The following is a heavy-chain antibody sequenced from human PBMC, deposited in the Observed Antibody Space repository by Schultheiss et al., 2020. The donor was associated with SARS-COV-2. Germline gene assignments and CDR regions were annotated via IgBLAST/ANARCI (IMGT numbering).Heavy chain of an antibody. J-gene: IGHJ4*02. CDR3: ARDKYYYDSTSSLFDY. Sequence: GGSLRLSCAASGFTFSSYSMNWVRQAPGKGLEWVAVIWYDGSNKYYADSVKGRFTISRDNSKNMLYLQMNSLRAEDTAVYYCARDKYYYDSTSSLFDYWGQGTLVTVSS. V-gene: IGHV3-33*08. CDR1: GFTFSSYS. CDR2: IWYDGSNK. D-gene: IGHD3-22*01.